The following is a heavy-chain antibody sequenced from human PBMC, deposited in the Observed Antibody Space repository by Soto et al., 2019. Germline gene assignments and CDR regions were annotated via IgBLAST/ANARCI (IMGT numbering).Heavy chain of an antibody. CDR3: ARDPQTRAATRPLDY. V-gene: IGHV1-18*01. CDR1: GYTFTSYG. Sequence: ASVKVSCKASGYTFTSYGISWVRQAPGQGLEWMGWISAYNGNTNYAQKLQGRVTMTTDTSTSTAYMELRSLRSDDTAVYYCARDPQTRAATRPLDYWGQGTLVTVSS. D-gene: IGHD2-15*01. CDR2: ISAYNGNT. J-gene: IGHJ4*02.